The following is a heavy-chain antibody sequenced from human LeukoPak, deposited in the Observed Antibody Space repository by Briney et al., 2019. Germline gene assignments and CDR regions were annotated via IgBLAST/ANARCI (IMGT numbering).Heavy chain of an antibody. V-gene: IGHV3-53*01. Sequence: PGGTLSLSCEASGFTVSSNFMSWVRQAPGKGLEWVSLIYSGDDNYYADSVSGRFPISRDNSKNTLYLQMNSLRAEDTAVYYCARESSGVEDYAFDIWGQGTMVTVSS. D-gene: IGHD5-24*01. J-gene: IGHJ3*02. CDR2: IYSGDDN. CDR3: ARESSGVEDYAFDI. CDR1: GFTVSSNF.